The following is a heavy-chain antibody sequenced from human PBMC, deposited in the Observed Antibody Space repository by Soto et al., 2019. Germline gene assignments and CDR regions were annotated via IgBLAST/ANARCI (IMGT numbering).Heavy chain of an antibody. V-gene: IGHV3-48*02. CDR2: ISSSSTI. CDR1: GFTFSSYS. CDR3: ARAPYYYDSSGYYHDAFDI. D-gene: IGHD3-22*01. Sequence: GGSLRLSCAASGFTFSSYSMNWVRQAPGKGLEWVSYISSSSTIYYADSVKGRFTISRDNAKNSLYLQMNSLRDEDTAVYYCARAPYYYDSSGYYHDAFDIWGQGTMVTVSS. J-gene: IGHJ3*02.